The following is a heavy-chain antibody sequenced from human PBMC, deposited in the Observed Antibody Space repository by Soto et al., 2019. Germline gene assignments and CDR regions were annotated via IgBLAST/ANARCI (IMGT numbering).Heavy chain of an antibody. V-gene: IGHV3-30*03. CDR1: GFTFRDYG. J-gene: IGHJ6*02. CDR2: ISHHGLKE. Sequence: GSLLLAGLASGFTFRDYGMHWVRQAPGKGLEWVAGISHHGLKEHYADSVKGRFTISRDNSKKTVYLQMNSLRAEDTAVYYCASPRAAAAYGMDVWGQGTTVTVSS. D-gene: IGHD6-13*01. CDR3: ASPRAAAAYGMDV.